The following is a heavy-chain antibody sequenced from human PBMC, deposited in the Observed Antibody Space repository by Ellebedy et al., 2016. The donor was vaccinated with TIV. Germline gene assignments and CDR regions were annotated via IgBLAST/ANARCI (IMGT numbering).Heavy chain of an antibody. J-gene: IGHJ4*02. CDR3: ARGGSSGSSDY. Sequence: GGSLRLXXVASGFTSRGHGRYWVGQAPGKGLGWVAVISSDGSNKYYADSVKGRFTISRDKSKNTLYLQMNSLRTDDMAVYYCARGGSSGSSDYWGQGTLVTVSS. CDR1: GFTSRGHG. CDR2: ISSDGSNK. D-gene: IGHD3-10*01. V-gene: IGHV3-30*03.